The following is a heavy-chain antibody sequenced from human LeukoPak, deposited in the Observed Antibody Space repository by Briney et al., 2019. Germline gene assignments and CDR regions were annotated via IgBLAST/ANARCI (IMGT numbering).Heavy chain of an antibody. CDR3: ARESSWSFDN. CDR2: ISSSGTAM. J-gene: IGHJ4*02. V-gene: IGHV3-11*01. CDR1: GFTFSGYF. D-gene: IGHD6-13*01. Sequence: GGSLRLSCEASGFTFSGYFMTWIRQAPGKGLEWVSYISSSGTAMFYTDSVKGRFTISRDNAKNSLFLQMNSLRVEDTAVYYCARESSWSFDNWGQGTLVAVSP.